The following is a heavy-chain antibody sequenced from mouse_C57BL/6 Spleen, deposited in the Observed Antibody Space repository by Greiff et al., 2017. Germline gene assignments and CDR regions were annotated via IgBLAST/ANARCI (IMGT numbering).Heavy chain of an antibody. CDR3: ARSNYGYFDV. J-gene: IGHJ1*03. V-gene: IGHV5-17*01. Sequence: EVQLLESGGGLVKPGGSLKLSCAASGFTFSDYGMHWVRQAPEKGLEWVAYISSGSSTIYYADTVKGRFTISRDNAKNTLFLQMTSLRSEDTAMYYCARSNYGYFDVWGTGTTVTVSS. CDR2: ISSGSSTI. D-gene: IGHD2-5*01. CDR1: GFTFSDYG.